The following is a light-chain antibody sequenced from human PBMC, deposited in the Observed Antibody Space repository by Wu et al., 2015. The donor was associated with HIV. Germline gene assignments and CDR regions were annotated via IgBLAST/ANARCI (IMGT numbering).Light chain of an antibody. Sequence: DIQLTQSPPSLSASVGDRVTITCRASQTIHSYLNWYQQKPGKAPKLLIYAASSLQSGVPSRFSGSGSGTDFTLTISSLQPEDFATYYCQQSYSTPGTFGQGTKLEIK. CDR1: QTIHSY. CDR2: AAS. CDR3: QQSYSTPGT. J-gene: IGKJ2*02. V-gene: IGKV1-39*01.